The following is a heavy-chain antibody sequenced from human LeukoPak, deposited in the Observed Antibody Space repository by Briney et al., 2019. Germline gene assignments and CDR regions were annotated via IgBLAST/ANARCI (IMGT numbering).Heavy chain of an antibody. CDR2: ISSSGRSI. Sequence: QPGGSLILSCAASGFTFNIYEMNWVRQAPGKGPEWISYISSSGRSIYYADSVKGRFTISRDNAKSSVYLQMNSLRVEDTAVYYCARVQLELRSVWFDPWGQGTLVTVSS. CDR1: GFTFNIYE. J-gene: IGHJ5*02. CDR3: ARVQLELRSVWFDP. V-gene: IGHV3-48*03. D-gene: IGHD1-7*01.